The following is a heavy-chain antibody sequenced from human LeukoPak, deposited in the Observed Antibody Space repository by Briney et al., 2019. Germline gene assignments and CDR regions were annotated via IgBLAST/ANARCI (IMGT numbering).Heavy chain of an antibody. Sequence: PSETLSLTCGVSGGSITNTNYWTWVRQPPGKGLEWIGEVNLQGSTNYNPSLMGRVAIAVDTSENHISLQLTSVTAADTAVYYCAREGGPYRRLDYSGQGTLVTVSS. J-gene: IGHJ4*02. CDR1: GGSITNTNY. CDR3: AREGGPYRRLDY. CDR2: VNLQGST. V-gene: IGHV4-4*02.